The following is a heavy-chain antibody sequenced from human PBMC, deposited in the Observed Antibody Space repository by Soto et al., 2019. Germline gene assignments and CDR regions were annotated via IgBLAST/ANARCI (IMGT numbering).Heavy chain of an antibody. J-gene: IGHJ4*02. CDR1: GGSISSGDYY. V-gene: IGHV4-30-4*01. CDR2: IYYSGST. CDR3: ATFIAVAGKSDY. D-gene: IGHD6-19*01. Sequence: SETLSLTCTVSGGSISSGDYYWSWIRQPPGKGLEWIGYIYYSGSTYYNPSLKSRVTISVDTSKNQFSLKLSSVTAADTAGYYCATFIAVAGKSDYWGQGTLVTVSS.